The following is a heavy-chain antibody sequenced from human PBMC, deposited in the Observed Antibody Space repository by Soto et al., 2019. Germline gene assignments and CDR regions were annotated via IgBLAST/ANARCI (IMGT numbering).Heavy chain of an antibody. CDR2: ISTYNGNT. CDR1: GYTFTTFG. Sequence: SVKVSCKASGYTFTTFGFSWVRQAPGQGLEWMGWISTYNGNTNYAQKFQGRVTMTTDTSTSTAYMELRGLRSDDTAVYYCARPFYGRSSGLDYYYFDYWGQGTLVPVSS. V-gene: IGHV1-18*04. D-gene: IGHD6-6*01. CDR3: ARPFYGRSSGLDYYYFDY. J-gene: IGHJ4*02.